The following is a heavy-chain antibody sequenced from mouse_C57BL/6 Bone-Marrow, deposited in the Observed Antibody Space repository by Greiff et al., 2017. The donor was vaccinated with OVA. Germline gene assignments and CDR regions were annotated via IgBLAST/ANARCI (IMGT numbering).Heavy chain of an antibody. D-gene: IGHD1-1*01. Sequence: QVQLQQPGAELVQPGASLKLSCTASGFTFTSYWMHWVRQRPGQGLEWIGMIHPSGSDTNYNHKFKGKSTITVDKSSSTTYMQLSSLTSEDTAVYYCAIEGLRRFVWGRGTAVTVSA. CDR1: GFTFTSYW. V-gene: IGHV1-74*01. J-gene: IGHJ1*03. CDR3: AIEGLRRFV. CDR2: IHPSGSDT.